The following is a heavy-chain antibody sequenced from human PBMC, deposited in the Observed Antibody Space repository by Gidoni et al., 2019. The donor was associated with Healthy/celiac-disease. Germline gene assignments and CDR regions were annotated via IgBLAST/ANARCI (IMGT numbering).Heavy chain of an antibody. V-gene: IGHV1-18*01. Sequence: YGISWVRQAPGQGLEWMGWISAYNGNTNYAQKLQGRVTMTTDTSTSTAYMELRSLRSYDTAVYYCARVLITFGGVIAVPSFDYWGQGTLVTVSS. CDR1: YG. D-gene: IGHD3-16*02. CDR3: ARVLITFGGVIAVPSFDY. CDR2: ISAYNGNT. J-gene: IGHJ4*02.